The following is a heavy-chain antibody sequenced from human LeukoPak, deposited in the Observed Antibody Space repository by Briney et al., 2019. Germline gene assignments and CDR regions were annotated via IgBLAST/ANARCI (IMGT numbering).Heavy chain of an antibody. CDR1: GGSISNYY. V-gene: IGHV4-4*07. CDR3: ARAGRAYYYGSGSYDWFDP. CDR2: IYTSGST. D-gene: IGHD3-10*01. J-gene: IGHJ5*02. Sequence: SETLSLTCTVSGGSISNYYWTWIRQPAGKGLQWIGRIYTSGSTNYNPSLKSRVTMSVDTSKNQFSLRLSSVTAADTAVYYCARAGRAYYYGSGSYDWFDPWGQGTLVTVSS.